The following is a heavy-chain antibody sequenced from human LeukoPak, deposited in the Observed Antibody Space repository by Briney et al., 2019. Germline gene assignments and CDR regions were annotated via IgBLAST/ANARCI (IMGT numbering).Heavy chain of an antibody. CDR2: INYDGSNK. J-gene: IGHJ5*02. D-gene: IGHD1-7*01. Sequence: GGSLRLSCAASGFTFSSYGMFWVRQAPGKGLEWVAFINYDGSNKYYGDTVRGRFTISRDNSENTLSLQMNSLRVQDSAVYYCARGTGTKGVTLGPWGQGTLVTVCS. V-gene: IGHV3-30*02. CDR1: GFTFSSYG. CDR3: ARGTGTKGVTLGP.